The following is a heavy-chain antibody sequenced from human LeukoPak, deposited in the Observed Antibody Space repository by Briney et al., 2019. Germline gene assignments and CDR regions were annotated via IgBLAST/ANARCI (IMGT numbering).Heavy chain of an antibody. J-gene: IGHJ4*02. V-gene: IGHV1-2*02. Sequence: ASVKVSCKASGYTFTGYYMHWVRQAPGQGLEWMGWINPNSGGTNYAQKFQGGVTMTRDTSISTAYMELSRLRSDDTAVYYCAREPDGMVRGVITDYWGQGTLVTVSS. CDR3: AREPDGMVRGVITDY. CDR2: INPNSGGT. CDR1: GYTFTGYY. D-gene: IGHD3-10*01.